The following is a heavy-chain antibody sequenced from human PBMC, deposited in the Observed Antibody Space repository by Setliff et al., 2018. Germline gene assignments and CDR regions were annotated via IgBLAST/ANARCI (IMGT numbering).Heavy chain of an antibody. CDR1: GGSLSSGSYY. V-gene: IGHV4-61*09. CDR2: IYTSGST. CDR3: AGGDFWSGSQPFNWFDP. Sequence: LSLTCTVSGGSLSSGSYYWSWIRQPAGKGLEWIGHIYTSGSTNYNPSLKSRVTISVDTSKNQFSLKLSSVTAADTAVYYCAGGDFWSGSQPFNWFDPWGQGTLVTVSS. J-gene: IGHJ5*02. D-gene: IGHD3-3*01.